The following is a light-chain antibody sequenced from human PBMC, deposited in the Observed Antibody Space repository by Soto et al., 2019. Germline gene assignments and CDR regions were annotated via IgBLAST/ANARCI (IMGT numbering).Light chain of an antibody. V-gene: IGKV3-20*01. J-gene: IGKJ1*01. CDR1: QSVSSNY. CDR2: GAS. CDR3: QHYGRSPPSWT. Sequence: EIVLTQSPGTLSLSAGERATLSCRASQSVSSNYLAWYQQKPGQPPRLLISGASSRATGIPDRFIGSGSGTDFTLTIGSLEPEDFAVYYCQHYGRSPPSWTFGQGTKVEIK.